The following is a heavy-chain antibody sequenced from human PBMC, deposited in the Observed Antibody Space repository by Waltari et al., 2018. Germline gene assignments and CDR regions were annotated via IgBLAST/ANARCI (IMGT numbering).Heavy chain of an antibody. Sequence: QLQLQESGPGLVKPSETLSLTCTVSGGSISSSSYYWGWIRQPPGKGLEWIGNIYYSGSTYYNPSLKSRVTISVDTSKNQFSLKLSSVTAADTAVYYCARQNYYYDSSGFYFDYWGQGTLVTVSS. CDR3: ARQNYYYDSSGFYFDY. CDR1: GGSISSSSYY. CDR2: IYYSGST. D-gene: IGHD3-22*01. V-gene: IGHV4-39*01. J-gene: IGHJ4*02.